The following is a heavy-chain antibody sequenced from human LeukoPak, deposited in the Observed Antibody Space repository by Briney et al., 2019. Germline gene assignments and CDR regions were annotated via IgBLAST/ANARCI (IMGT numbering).Heavy chain of an antibody. J-gene: IGHJ5*02. CDR2: IIPIFGIA. Sequence: SVKVSCKASGGTFSSYAISWVRQAPGQGLEWMGRIIPIFGIANYAQKFQGRVTITADKSTSTAYMELSSLRSEDTAVYYCARGYAIPYSSGWYGNHWGQEPWSPSPQ. CDR1: GGTFSSYA. CDR3: ARGYAIPYSSGWYGNH. D-gene: IGHD6-19*01. V-gene: IGHV1-69*04.